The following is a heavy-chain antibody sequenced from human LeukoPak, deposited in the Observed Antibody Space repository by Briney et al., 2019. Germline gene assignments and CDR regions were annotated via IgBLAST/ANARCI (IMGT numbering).Heavy chain of an antibody. CDR3: ARTFRESYYDFWSGYSTLDY. D-gene: IGHD3-3*01. CDR2: INHSGST. CDR1: GGSFSGYY. J-gene: IGHJ4*02. Sequence: PSETLSLTCAVYGGSFSGYYWSWIRRPPGKGLEWIGEINHSGSTNYNPSLKSRVTISVDTSKNQFSLKLSSVTAADTAVYYCARTFRESYYDFWSGYSTLDYWGQGTLVTVSS. V-gene: IGHV4-34*01.